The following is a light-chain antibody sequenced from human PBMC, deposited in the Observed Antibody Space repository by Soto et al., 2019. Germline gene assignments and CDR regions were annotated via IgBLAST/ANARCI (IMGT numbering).Light chain of an antibody. V-gene: IGKV3-20*01. J-gene: IGKJ4*01. CDR2: GAS. Sequence: LTPAPGSLSLSPGDRASLSCRASQSVSSSYLAWYQQKPGQAPRLLIYGASSRATGIPDRFSGSGSGTGFTLTISRLEPEDFAVYYCQQYGSSPLTFGGGTKVDIK. CDR1: QSVSSSY. CDR3: QQYGSSPLT.